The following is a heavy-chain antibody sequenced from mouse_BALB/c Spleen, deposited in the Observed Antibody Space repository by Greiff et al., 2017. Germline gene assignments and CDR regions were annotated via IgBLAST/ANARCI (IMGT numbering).Heavy chain of an antibody. CDR1: GYAFSSSW. CDR3: AKSGDRYDEGGAMDY. Sequence: QVQLQQSGPELVKPGASVKISCKASGYAFSSSWMNWVKQRPGQGLEWIGRIYPGDGDTNYNGKFKGKATLTADKSSSTAYMQLSSLTSVDSAVYFGAKSGDRYDEGGAMDYWGQGTSVTVSS. J-gene: IGHJ4*01. V-gene: IGHV1-82*01. CDR2: IYPGDGDT. D-gene: IGHD2-14*01.